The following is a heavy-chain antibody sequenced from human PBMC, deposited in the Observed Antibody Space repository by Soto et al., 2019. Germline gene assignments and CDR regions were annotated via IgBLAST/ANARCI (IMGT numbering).Heavy chain of an antibody. J-gene: IGHJ4*02. V-gene: IGHV3-73*02. CDR3: IYCSSTSCKDY. D-gene: IGHD2-2*01. Sequence: EVQLVESGGGFVQPGGSLKLSCAASGFTFSGSAMHWVRQASGKGLEWVGRIRSKANSYATTYAASVKGRFTISRDDSKNTAYLQMNSLKTEDTAVYYCIYCSSTSCKDYWGQGTLVTVSS. CDR2: IRSKANSYAT. CDR1: GFTFSGSA.